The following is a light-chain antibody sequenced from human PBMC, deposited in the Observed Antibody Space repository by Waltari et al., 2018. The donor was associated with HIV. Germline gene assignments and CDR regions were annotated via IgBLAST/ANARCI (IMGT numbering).Light chain of an antibody. V-gene: IGLV2-14*03. CDR3: SSYTSITLI. CDR1: GSDLGGYNY. J-gene: IGLJ2*01. CDR2: DVS. Sequence: QSALTQPASVSGSPGQSITIPCTGSGSDLGGYNYVSWYQHYPGKAPKLIIYDVSRRPSVVSNRFSGSKSGNTASLTISGLRAEDEADYYCSSYTSITLIFGGGTKLTVL.